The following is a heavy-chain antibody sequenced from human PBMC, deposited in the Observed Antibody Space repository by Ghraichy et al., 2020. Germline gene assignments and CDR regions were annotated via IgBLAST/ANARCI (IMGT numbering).Heavy chain of an antibody. V-gene: IGHV3-30*18. CDR2: ISYDGSNK. Sequence: GGSLRLSCAASGFTFSSYGMHWVRQAPGKGLEWVAVISYDGSNKYYADSVKGRFTISRDNSKNTLYLQMNSLRAEDTAVYYCAKVRQQLDYYYYYGMDVWGQGTTVTVSS. CDR1: GFTFSSYG. D-gene: IGHD6-13*01. CDR3: AKVRQQLDYYYYYGMDV. J-gene: IGHJ6*02.